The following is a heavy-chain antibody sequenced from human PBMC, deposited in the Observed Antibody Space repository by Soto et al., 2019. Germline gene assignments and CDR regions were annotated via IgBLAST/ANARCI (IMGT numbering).Heavy chain of an antibody. CDR1: GYTFTSYA. CDR2: INAGNGNT. V-gene: IGHV1-3*01. D-gene: IGHD6-6*01. J-gene: IGHJ3*02. CDR3: AGASIAARYAFDI. Sequence: QVQLVQSGAEVKKPGASVKVSCKASGYTFTSYAMHWVRQAPGQRLEWMGWINAGNGNTKYSQKFQGRVTITRDTSASTAYMELSSLRSEDTAVYYCAGASIAARYAFDIWGQGTMVTVSS.